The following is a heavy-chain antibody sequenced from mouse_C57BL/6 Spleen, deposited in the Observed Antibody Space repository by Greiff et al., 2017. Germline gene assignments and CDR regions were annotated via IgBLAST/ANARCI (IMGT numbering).Heavy chain of an antibody. CDR2: INYDGSST. J-gene: IGHJ2*01. Sequence: EVQRVESEGGLVQPGSSMKLSCTASGFTFSDYYMAWVRQVPEKGLEWVANINYDGSSTYYLDSLKSRFIISRDNAKNILYLQMSSLKSEDTATYYCARDTGTGPFDYWGQGTTLTVSS. D-gene: IGHD4-1*01. V-gene: IGHV5-16*01. CDR1: GFTFSDYY. CDR3: ARDTGTGPFDY.